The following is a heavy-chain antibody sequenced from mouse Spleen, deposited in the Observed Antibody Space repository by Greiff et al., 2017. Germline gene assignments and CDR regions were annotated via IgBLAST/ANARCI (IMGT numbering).Heavy chain of an antibody. CDR2: INPNNGGT. CDR3: ARGMITGDY. D-gene: IGHD2-4*01. J-gene: IGHJ2*01. CDR1: GYTFTDYY. V-gene: IGHV1-26*01. Sequence: EVQLQQSGPELVKPGASVKISCKASGYTFTDYYMNWVKQSHGKSLEWIGDINPNNGGTSYNQKFKGKATLTVDKSSSTAYMELRSLTSEDSAVYYCARGMITGDYWGQGTTLTVSS.